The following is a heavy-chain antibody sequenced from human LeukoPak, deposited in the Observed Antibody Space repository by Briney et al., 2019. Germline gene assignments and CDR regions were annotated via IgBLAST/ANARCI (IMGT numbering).Heavy chain of an antibody. Sequence: ASVKVSCKASGGTFSSYAISWVRQATGQGLEWMGWMNPNSGNTGYAQKFQGRVTMTRNTSISTAYMELSSLRSEDTAVYYCARGTYGSGSYYHYYYYMDVWGKGTTVTISS. CDR2: MNPNSGNT. J-gene: IGHJ6*03. CDR3: ARGTYGSGSYYHYYYYMDV. V-gene: IGHV1-8*02. CDR1: GGTFSSYA. D-gene: IGHD3-10*01.